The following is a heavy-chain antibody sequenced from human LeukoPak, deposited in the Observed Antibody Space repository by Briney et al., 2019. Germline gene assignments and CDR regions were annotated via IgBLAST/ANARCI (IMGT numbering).Heavy chain of an antibody. V-gene: IGHV1-46*01. D-gene: IGHD3-16*01. CDR3: ARERRAWGEDF. CDR1: GYTFTSYY. Sequence: ASVKVSCKASGYTFTSYYMHWVRQAPGQGLEWMGIINPSGGSTSYAQKFQGRVTMTRDMSTSTVYMQLSSLASEDTAVYYCARERRAWGEDFWGQGTLVTVSS. J-gene: IGHJ4*02. CDR2: INPSGGST.